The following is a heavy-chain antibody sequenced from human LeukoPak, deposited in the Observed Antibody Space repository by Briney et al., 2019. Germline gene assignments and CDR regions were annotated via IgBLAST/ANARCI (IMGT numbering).Heavy chain of an antibody. V-gene: IGHV4-31*02. Sequence: SWVRQHPGKGLEWTGYIYYSESTYYNPSLKSRVTISVDTSKNQFSLKLSSVTAADTAVYYCARVVTYYYDSSGYPLPYYFDYWGQGTLVTVSS. D-gene: IGHD3-22*01. CDR3: ARVVTYYYDSSGYPLPYYFDY. J-gene: IGHJ4*02. CDR2: IYYSEST.